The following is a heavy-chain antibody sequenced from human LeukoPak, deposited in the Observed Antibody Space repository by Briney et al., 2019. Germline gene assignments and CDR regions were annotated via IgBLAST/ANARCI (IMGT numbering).Heavy chain of an antibody. Sequence: GGSLRLSCAASGFTFSSYAMSWVRQAPGKGLEWVSAISGSGGSTYYADSVKGRFTISRDNSKNTLYLQMNSLRAEDTAVYYCAKDLGSGPIAVAGLFDYWGQGTLVTVSS. CDR1: GFTFSSYA. V-gene: IGHV3-23*01. CDR3: AKDLGSGPIAVAGLFDY. D-gene: IGHD6-19*01. J-gene: IGHJ4*02. CDR2: ISGSGGST.